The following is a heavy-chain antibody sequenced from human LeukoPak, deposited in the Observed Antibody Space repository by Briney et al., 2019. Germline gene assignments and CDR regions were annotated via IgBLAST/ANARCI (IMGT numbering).Heavy chain of an antibody. CDR1: GGSISNYY. Sequence: PPETLSLTCIVSGGSISNYYWSWIRQPSGKGLEWIGYIYYSGSTNYNPSLKSRVTISVDTSKNQFSLKLSSVTAADTAVYYCARGGTRPDYYFDYWGQGTLLTVSS. D-gene: IGHD2-2*01. CDR2: IYYSGST. V-gene: IGHV4-59*01. J-gene: IGHJ4*02. CDR3: ARGGTRPDYYFDY.